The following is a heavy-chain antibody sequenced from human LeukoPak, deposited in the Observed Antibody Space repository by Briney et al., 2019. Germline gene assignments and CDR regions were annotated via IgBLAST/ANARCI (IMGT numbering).Heavy chain of an antibody. CDR2: IRPDGDNK. CDR1: GFTFSSYG. V-gene: IGHV3-30*02. Sequence: GGSLRLSCAASGFTFSSYGMHWVRQAPGKGLEWVAFIRPDGDNKYYADSVKGRFTISRDNSKNTLYFQMNSLRAEDTAVYYCARGPSGYHNTGGQGTLVTVSS. D-gene: IGHD5-12*01. J-gene: IGHJ4*02. CDR3: ARGPSGYHNT.